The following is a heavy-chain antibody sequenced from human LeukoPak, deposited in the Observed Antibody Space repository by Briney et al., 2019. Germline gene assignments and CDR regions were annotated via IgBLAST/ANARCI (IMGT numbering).Heavy chain of an antibody. CDR1: GFTLSDYH. CDR3: ARSGGPGSYHQLRYNWFDP. J-gene: IGHJ5*02. V-gene: IGHV3-21*01. D-gene: IGHD2-15*01. CDR2: ITTISHYI. Sequence: GGSLRLSCAASGFTLSDYHMNWVRQAPGKGLEWLSSITTISHYIYYAGAVRGRFTISRDNAKNSLYLQMNSLRGEDTAVYYCARSGGPGSYHQLRYNWFDPWGQRTLVTVSS.